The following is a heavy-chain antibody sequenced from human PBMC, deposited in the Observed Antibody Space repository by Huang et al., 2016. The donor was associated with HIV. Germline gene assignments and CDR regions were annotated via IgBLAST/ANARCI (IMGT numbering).Heavy chain of an antibody. CDR2: ISGSGSSI. V-gene: IGHV3-21*01. J-gene: IGHJ4*03. CDR3: ARGGPVGYFNL. D-gene: IGHD2-15*01. CDR1: GFLCTTFT. Sequence: EVQLEDSGGALVKPGGSLRLSCATTGFLCTTFTRHWVRQAPGKGLEWVSSISGSGSSIYYADAVKGRFTISRDNTKKSLYLQMSSLSVDDTAFYFCARGGPVGYFNLWGHGTLVSVSS.